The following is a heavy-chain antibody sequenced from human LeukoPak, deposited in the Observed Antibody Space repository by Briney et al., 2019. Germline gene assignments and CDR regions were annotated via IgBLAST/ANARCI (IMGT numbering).Heavy chain of an antibody. CDR2: ISSSSSTI. D-gene: IGHD2-15*01. CDR1: GFTFSNFG. J-gene: IGHJ4*02. CDR3: ARDPVVVVAATMNYFDY. V-gene: IGHV3-48*02. Sequence: GGSLRLSCAASGFTFSNFGMNWVRQAPGKGLEWVSYISSSSSTIYYADSVKGRFTISRDNAKNSLYLQMNSLRDEDTAVYYCARDPVVVVAATMNYFDYWGQGTLVTVSS.